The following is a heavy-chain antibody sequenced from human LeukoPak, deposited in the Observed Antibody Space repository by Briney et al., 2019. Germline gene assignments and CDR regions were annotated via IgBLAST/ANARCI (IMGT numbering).Heavy chain of an antibody. V-gene: IGHV3-23*01. CDR2: ISSSGSGGNT. CDR3: AKAVYYYDSSGYYYTYYYFDY. CDR1: GVTLSSYA. J-gene: IGHJ4*02. D-gene: IGHD3-22*01. Sequence: GGSLRLSCAASGVTLSSYAMSWARQAPGKGLEWVSGISSSGSGGNTYYADSVKGRFTISRDNSKNTLYLQMNSLRAEDTAVYYCAKAVYYYDSSGYYYTYYYFDYWGQGTLVTVSS.